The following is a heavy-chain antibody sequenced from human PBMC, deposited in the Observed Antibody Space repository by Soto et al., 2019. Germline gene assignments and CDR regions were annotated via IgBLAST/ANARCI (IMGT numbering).Heavy chain of an antibody. D-gene: IGHD6-13*01. CDR2: IIPIFGTP. CDR1: GGTFSSYG. J-gene: IGHJ6*02. V-gene: IGHV1-69*01. CDR3: ARDTGIEAAGTVMDV. Sequence: QVQLVQSGAEVKKPGSSVTVSGKASGGTFSSYGISWVRQAPGQELEWLEGIIPIFGTPNYAQKFQGRVTITADESTSTAYVELTSLRSEDTAVYYCARDTGIEAAGTVMDVWGQGTTVTVSS.